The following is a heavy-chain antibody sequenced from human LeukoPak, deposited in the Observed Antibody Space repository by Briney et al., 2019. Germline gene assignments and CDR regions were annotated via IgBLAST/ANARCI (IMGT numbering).Heavy chain of an antibody. D-gene: IGHD4-17*01. Sequence: PGRSLRLPCAASGFTFSSYAMHWVRQAPGKGLEWVALISYDGNYKYYADSVKGRFTISRDNSKDTLYLQMNSLRAEDTAVYYCARYDFNDYEFDYWGQGTLVTVSS. CDR3: ARYDFNDYEFDY. J-gene: IGHJ4*02. CDR1: GFTFSSYA. V-gene: IGHV3-30*04. CDR2: ISYDGNYK.